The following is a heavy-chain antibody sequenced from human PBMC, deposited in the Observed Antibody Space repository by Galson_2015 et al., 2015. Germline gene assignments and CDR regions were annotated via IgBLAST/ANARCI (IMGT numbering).Heavy chain of an antibody. CDR1: GDSVSSSHTS. Sequence: CAISGDSVSSSHTSWNWIRQSSSRGLEWLGRTSYRSKWENEYALAVKSRINISPDTSKNQFTLQLNSVTPEDTAVYYWVRETTVKRYDCWGQGTLVTVSS. CDR2: TSYRSKWEN. J-gene: IGHJ4*02. D-gene: IGHD4-17*01. V-gene: IGHV6-1*01. CDR3: VRETTVKRYDC.